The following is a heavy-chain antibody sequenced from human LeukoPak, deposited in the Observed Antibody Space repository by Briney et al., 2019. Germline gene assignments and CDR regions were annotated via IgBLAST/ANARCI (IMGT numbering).Heavy chain of an antibody. D-gene: IGHD5-18*01. CDR2: IIPIFGTA. CDR3: ARLPYTAMVNPFDY. V-gene: IGHV1-69*01. Sequence: SVKVSCKASGGTFSSYAISWVRQAPGQGLEWMGGIIPIFGTANYAQKFQGRVTITADESTSTAYMELSSLTSEDTAVYYCARLPYTAMVNPFDYWGQGTLVTVSS. CDR1: GGTFSSYA. J-gene: IGHJ4*02.